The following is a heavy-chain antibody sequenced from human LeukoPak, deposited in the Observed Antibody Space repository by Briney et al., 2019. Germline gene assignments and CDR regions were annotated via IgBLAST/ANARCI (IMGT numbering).Heavy chain of an antibody. D-gene: IGHD2-15*01. V-gene: IGHV4-59*08. CDR2: IYYSGST. CDR3: ARLPIGYCSGGSCYDTANFDY. J-gene: IGHJ4*02. Sequence: SETLSLTCTVSGGSISSYYWSWIRQPPGKGLEWIGYIYYSGSTNYNPSLKSRITISVDTSKNQLSLKLSSVTAADTAVYYCARLPIGYCSGGSCYDTANFDYWGQGTLVTVSS. CDR1: GGSISSYY.